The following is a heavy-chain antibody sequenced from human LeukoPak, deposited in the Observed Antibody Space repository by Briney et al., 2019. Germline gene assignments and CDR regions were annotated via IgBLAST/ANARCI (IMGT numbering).Heavy chain of an antibody. V-gene: IGHV3-23*01. J-gene: IGHJ6*03. D-gene: IGHD1-26*01. CDR3: AKDSKIVGPTFRSYHYMDV. Sequence: GGSLRLSCAASGFTFSSSAMSWVRQAPGKGLEWVSGISPNGVITYYADSVKGRFTISRDNSKGTVYLQMNSLRPEDTAVYYCAKDSKIVGPTFRSYHYMDVWGKGTTVTVSS. CDR1: GFTFSSSA. CDR2: ISPNGVIT.